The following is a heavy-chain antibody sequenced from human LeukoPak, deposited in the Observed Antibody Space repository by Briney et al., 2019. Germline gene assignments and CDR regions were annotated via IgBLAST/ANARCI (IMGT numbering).Heavy chain of an antibody. CDR2: IRYDGSNK. Sequence: DPGGSLRLSCAASGFTFSSYGMHWVRQAPGKGLEWVAFIRYDGSNKYYADSVKGRFTISRDNSKNTLYLQMNSLRAEDTAVYYCAKDIYCSSTSCYILGDAFDIWGQGTMVTVSS. V-gene: IGHV3-30*02. D-gene: IGHD2-2*02. CDR3: AKDIYCSSTSCYILGDAFDI. CDR1: GFTFSSYG. J-gene: IGHJ3*02.